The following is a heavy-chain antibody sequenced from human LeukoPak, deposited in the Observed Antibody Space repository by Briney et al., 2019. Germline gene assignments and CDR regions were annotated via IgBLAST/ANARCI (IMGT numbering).Heavy chain of an antibody. CDR2: IKSKTNGETR. CDR3: ARDSCSLTMCFGFFDH. CDR1: GFTLSNAW. V-gene: IGHV3-15*01. D-gene: IGHD3-10*02. J-gene: IGHJ4*02. Sequence: GGSLRLSCAASGFTLSNAWMNWVRQAPGKGLEWVGLIKSKTNGETRDYAAPVKGRFAISRDDSDNTLYLQMNSLRAEDTAVYYCARDSCSLTMCFGFFDHWGQGSLVTVSS.